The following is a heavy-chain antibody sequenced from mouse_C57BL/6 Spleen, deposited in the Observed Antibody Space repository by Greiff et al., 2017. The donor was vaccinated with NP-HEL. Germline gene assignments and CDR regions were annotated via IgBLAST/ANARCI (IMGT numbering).Heavy chain of an antibody. J-gene: IGHJ3*01. CDR2: IYPGSGST. Sequence: QVQLQQPGAEPVKPGASVKMSCKASGYTFTSYWITWVKQRPGQGLEWIGDIYPGSGSTNYNEKFKSKATLTVDTSSSTAYMQLSSLTSEDSAVYYCARGGYGSKGAYWGQGTLVTVSA. V-gene: IGHV1-55*01. CDR1: GYTFTSYW. CDR3: ARGGYGSKGAY. D-gene: IGHD1-1*01.